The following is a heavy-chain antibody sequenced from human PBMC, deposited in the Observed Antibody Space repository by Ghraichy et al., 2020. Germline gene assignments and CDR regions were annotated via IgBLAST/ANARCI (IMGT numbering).Heavy chain of an antibody. V-gene: IGHV4-4*09. CDR1: GASISSYY. CDR3: ATSYYQYRTPYWFDP. J-gene: IGHJ5*02. D-gene: IGHD1-26*01. CDR2: IYTSVSA. Sequence: SQTLSLTCTVSGASISSYYWSWIRQPPGKGLEWIGYIYTSVSANYNPSLKSRVTISVDSSKNQFSLRLTSVTAADTAIYYCATSYYQYRTPYWFDPWGQGTLVTVSS.